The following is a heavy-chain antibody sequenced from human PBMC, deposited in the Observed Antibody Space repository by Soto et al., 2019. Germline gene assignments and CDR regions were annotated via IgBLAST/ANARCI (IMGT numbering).Heavy chain of an antibody. J-gene: IGHJ4*02. CDR1: GGTFKMYA. V-gene: IGHV1-69*01. D-gene: IGHD3-16*01. CDR3: TRSIGSGGVMGGFDY. Sequence: QVQLVQSGAEVRKPGSAVRVSCKASGGTFKMYAMNWVRQAPGQGLEWMAGIIPIFDTPRYAQEFQGRVTITVDESTTTAYMELSSLRSEDTATYYCTRSIGSGGVMGGFDYWGQGTLVTVAS. CDR2: IIPIFDTP.